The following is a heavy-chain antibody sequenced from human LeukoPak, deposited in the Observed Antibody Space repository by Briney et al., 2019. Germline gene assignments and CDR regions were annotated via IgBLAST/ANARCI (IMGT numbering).Heavy chain of an antibody. D-gene: IGHD6-19*01. Sequence: ASVKVSCKASGYTFTGYYMHWVRQAPGQGLEWMGWINPNSGGTNYAQKFQGRVTMTRDTSISTAYMELSRLRSDDTAMYFCAREESQWLPTKDAFDIWGQGTMVTVSS. CDR1: GYTFTGYY. J-gene: IGHJ3*02. CDR2: INPNSGGT. V-gene: IGHV1-2*02. CDR3: AREESQWLPTKDAFDI.